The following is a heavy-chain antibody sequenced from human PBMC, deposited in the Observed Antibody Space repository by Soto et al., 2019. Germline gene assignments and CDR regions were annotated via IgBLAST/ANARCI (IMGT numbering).Heavy chain of an antibody. J-gene: IGHJ6*02. CDR3: ARLGPYGSGSYPDGDHYYGMDV. V-gene: IGHV4-39*01. CDR1: GGSISSSSYY. Sequence: SETLSLTCTVSGGSISSSSYYWGWIRQPPGKGLEWIGSIYYGGSTYYNPSLKSRVTISVDTSKNQFSLKLSSVTAADTAVYYCARLGPYGSGSYPDGDHYYGMDVWGQGTTVTVSS. D-gene: IGHD3-10*01. CDR2: IYYGGST.